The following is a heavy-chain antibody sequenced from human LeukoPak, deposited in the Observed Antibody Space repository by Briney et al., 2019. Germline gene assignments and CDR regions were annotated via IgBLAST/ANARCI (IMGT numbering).Heavy chain of an antibody. J-gene: IGHJ4*02. CDR3: ARDVYGYDY. CDR2: ISYDGSNK. Sequence: GGSLRLSCAASGFTFSSYAMPWVRQAPGKGLEWVAVISYDGSNKYYADSVKGRFTISRDNSKNTLYLQMNSLRAEDTAVYYCARDVYGYDYWGQGTLVTVSS. V-gene: IGHV3-30-3*01. D-gene: IGHD5-18*01. CDR1: GFTFSSYA.